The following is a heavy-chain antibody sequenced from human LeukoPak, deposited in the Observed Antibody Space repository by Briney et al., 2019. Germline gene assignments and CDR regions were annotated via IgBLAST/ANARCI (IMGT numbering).Heavy chain of an antibody. CDR1: GYNFANHW. Sequence: GESLKIPCKGSGYNFANHWIGWVRQMPGKGLEWMGIIYPGDSDTTYSPSFQGHVTISADKSITTAYLQWSSLKASDTAMYYCAHFRGPSFSIDYRGQGTLVTVSS. CDR3: AHFRGPSFSIDY. J-gene: IGHJ4*02. D-gene: IGHD3-10*01. CDR2: IYPGDSDT. V-gene: IGHV5-51*01.